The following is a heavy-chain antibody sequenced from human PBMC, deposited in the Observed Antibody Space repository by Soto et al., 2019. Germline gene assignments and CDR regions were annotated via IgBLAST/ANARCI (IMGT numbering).Heavy chain of an antibody. J-gene: IGHJ4*02. Sequence: PSETLSLTCTVSGGSISSSSYYWGWIRQPPGKGLEWIGSIYYSGNTYYNPSLKSRVTISVDTAKNQFSLKLSSVTAADTAVYYCARQYYFGSESYYKQPFDFWGQGTLVTVSS. V-gene: IGHV4-39*01. D-gene: IGHD3-10*01. CDR3: ARQYYFGSESYYKQPFDF. CDR2: IYYSGNT. CDR1: GGSISSSSYY.